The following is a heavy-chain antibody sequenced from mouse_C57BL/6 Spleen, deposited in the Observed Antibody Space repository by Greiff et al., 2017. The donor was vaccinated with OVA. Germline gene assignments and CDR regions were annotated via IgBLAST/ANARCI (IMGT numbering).Heavy chain of an antibody. D-gene: IGHD4-1*01. CDR3: ARGGYWDKYFGV. V-gene: IGHV1-64*01. Sequence: QVHVKQPGAELVKPGASVKLSCKASGYTFTSYWMHWVKQRPGQGLEWIGMIHPNSGSTNYNEKFKSKATLTVDKSSSTAYMQLSSLTSEDSAVYYCARGGYWDKYFGVWGTGTTVTVSS. J-gene: IGHJ1*03. CDR2: IHPNSGST. CDR1: GYTFTSYW.